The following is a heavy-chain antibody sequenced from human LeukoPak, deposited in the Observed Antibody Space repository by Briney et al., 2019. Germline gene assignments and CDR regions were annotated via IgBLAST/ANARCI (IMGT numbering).Heavy chain of an antibody. D-gene: IGHD4-17*01. Sequence: PGGSLRLSCAASGFTFSSYGMHWVRQAPGKGLEWVAVIWYDGSNKYYADSVKGRFTISRDNSKNTLFLQMNSLRAEDTAVYYCAESYGDYLGYFDSWGQGTLVTVSS. CDR3: AESYGDYLGYFDS. V-gene: IGHV3-33*06. CDR2: IWYDGSNK. CDR1: GFTFSSYG. J-gene: IGHJ4*02.